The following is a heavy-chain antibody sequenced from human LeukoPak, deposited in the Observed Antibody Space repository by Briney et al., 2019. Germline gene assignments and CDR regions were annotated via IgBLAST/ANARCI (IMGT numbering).Heavy chain of an antibody. D-gene: IGHD3-22*01. CDR3: ARGDYYDSSGPDY. J-gene: IGHJ4*02. CDR2: INHSGST. Sequence: SETLSLTCAVYGESFSGYYWSWIRQPPGKGLEWIGEINHSGSTNYNPSLKSRVTISVDTSKNQFSLKLSSVTAADTAVYYCARGDYYDSSGPDYWGQGTLVTVSS. CDR1: GESFSGYY. V-gene: IGHV4-34*01.